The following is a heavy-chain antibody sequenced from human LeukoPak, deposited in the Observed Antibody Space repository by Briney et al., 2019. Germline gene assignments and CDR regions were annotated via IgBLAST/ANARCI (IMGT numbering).Heavy chain of an antibody. V-gene: IGHV1-2*02. J-gene: IGHJ6*03. CDR1: GYTFSGFY. Sequence: ASVKVSCKASGYTFSGFYIHWVRQAPGQGLEWMGWINPNSGVTNYAQKLQGRVTITRDTSIDTAYMQLSRLRSDDTAVYYCARGMEPYYYMDVWGRGTTVTVSS. CDR3: ARGMEPYYYMDV. CDR2: INPNSGVT. D-gene: IGHD1-26*01.